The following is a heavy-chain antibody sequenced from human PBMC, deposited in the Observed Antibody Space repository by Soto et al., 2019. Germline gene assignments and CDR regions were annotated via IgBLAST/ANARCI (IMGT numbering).Heavy chain of an antibody. J-gene: IGHJ3*02. V-gene: IGHV3-48*02. CDR1: GLTFSSYS. CDR3: ARDVGGSCYAAFDI. CDR2: ISSSSSTI. D-gene: IGHD2-15*01. Sequence: GGSLRLSCAASGLTFSSYSMNWVRQAPGKGLEWVSYISSSSSTIYYADSVKGRFTISRDNAKNSLYLQMNSLRDEDTAVYYCARDVGGSCYAAFDIWGQGTMVTVSS.